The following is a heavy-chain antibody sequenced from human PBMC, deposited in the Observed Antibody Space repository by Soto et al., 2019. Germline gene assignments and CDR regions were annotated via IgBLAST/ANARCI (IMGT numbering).Heavy chain of an antibody. D-gene: IGHD3-10*01. CDR2: ISYSGTI. CDR1: GDSITSSSYY. Sequence: QVHLQESGPGLVEPSETLFLTCVVSGDSITSSSYYWSWVRQLPGKGLEYIGCISYSGTIYYNPSLESRLSLSIDTSGNHFSLRLASVTAADTAVYFCARESHFGPSSGWLDRWGQGTLVTVSS. CDR3: ARESHFGPSSGWLDR. J-gene: IGHJ5*02. V-gene: IGHV4-31*11.